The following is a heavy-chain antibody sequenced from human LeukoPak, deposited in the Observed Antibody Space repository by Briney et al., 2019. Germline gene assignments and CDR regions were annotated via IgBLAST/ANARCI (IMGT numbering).Heavy chain of an antibody. D-gene: IGHD5-12*01. V-gene: IGHV5-51*01. CDR3: ARQGGYGDFDY. J-gene: IGHJ4*02. Sequence: GESLKISCQGSGHSFSSYWIGWVRQMPGKGLEWMGIIYLGDSDTRYSPAFQGQVTMSADKSINTAYLQWNSLKASDTAMYYCARQGGYGDFDYWGQGTLVTVSS. CDR2: IYLGDSDT. CDR1: GHSFSSYW.